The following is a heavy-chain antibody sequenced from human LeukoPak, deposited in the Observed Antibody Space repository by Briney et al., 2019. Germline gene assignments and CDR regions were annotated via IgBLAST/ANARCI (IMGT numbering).Heavy chain of an antibody. V-gene: IGHV3-53*05. D-gene: IGHD6-13*01. CDR3: ATTRIIAAAGASEY. CDR2: IYSGGTT. Sequence: GGSLRLSCAASGFTVSSHYMSWVRQAPGKGLQWVSVIYSGGTTYYADSVKGRFTISRDNSKNTLYLQLSSLRSEDTAVYYCATTRIIAAAGASEYWGQGTLVTVSS. CDR1: GFTVSSHY. J-gene: IGHJ4*02.